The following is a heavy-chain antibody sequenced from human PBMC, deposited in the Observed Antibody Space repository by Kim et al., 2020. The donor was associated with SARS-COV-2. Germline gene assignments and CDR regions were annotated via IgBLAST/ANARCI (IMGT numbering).Heavy chain of an antibody. CDR2: ISGSGGNI. CDR1: GFTFSAYA. J-gene: IGHJ4*02. Sequence: GGSLRLSCAASGFTFSAYALTWVRQAPGQGLEWVSTISGSGGNIYYADSVKGRFTISRDNSKNTLYLQMNSLRAEDTAVYSCATVTYRFGSGSQGPLDYWGQGTLVTVSS. V-gene: IGHV3-23*01. CDR3: ATVTYRFGSGSQGPLDY. D-gene: IGHD3-10*01.